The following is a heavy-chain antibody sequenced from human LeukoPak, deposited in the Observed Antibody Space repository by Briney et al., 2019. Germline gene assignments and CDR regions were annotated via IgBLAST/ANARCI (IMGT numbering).Heavy chain of an antibody. Sequence: ASVKVSCTASGYTFTSYAMHWVRQAPGQRLEWMGWINAGNGNTKYSQKFQGRVTITRDTSASTAYMELSSLRSEDTAVYYCARDVNGDYYFDYWGQGTLVTVSS. CDR1: GYTFTSYA. J-gene: IGHJ4*02. CDR2: INAGNGNT. D-gene: IGHD4-17*01. V-gene: IGHV1-3*01. CDR3: ARDVNGDYYFDY.